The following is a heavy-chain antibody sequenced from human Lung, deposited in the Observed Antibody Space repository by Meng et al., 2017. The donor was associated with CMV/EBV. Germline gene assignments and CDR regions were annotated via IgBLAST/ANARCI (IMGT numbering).Heavy chain of an antibody. V-gene: IGHV3-7*01. CDR1: GFTFSSYW. CDR2: IKQGGSEI. Sequence: GGSLRLXCAASGFTFSSYWMSWVRQAPGKGLEWVANIKQGGSEIYFVDSVKGRFTISRDNAKNSLYLQMNSLRAEDTAVYYCARGEWQQLVEYFFDYWGRGTXVTVSS. J-gene: IGHJ4*02. CDR3: ARGEWQQLVEYFFDY. D-gene: IGHD6-13*01.